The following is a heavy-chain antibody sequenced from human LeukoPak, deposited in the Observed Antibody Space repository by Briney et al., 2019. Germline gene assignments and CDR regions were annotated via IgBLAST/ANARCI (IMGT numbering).Heavy chain of an antibody. J-gene: IGHJ4*02. CDR2: IKQDGSEK. V-gene: IGHV3-7*05. Sequence: GGSLRLSCAASGLTFSSYWMSWVRQAPGKGLEWVANIKQDGSEKYYVDSVKGRFTISRDNSKNTLYLQMNSLRAEDTAVYYWTKGRLAYLNGGSCASDSFDYWGQGTLVTVSS. CDR1: GLTFSSYW. CDR3: TKGRLAYLNGGSCASDSFDY. D-gene: IGHD2-15*01.